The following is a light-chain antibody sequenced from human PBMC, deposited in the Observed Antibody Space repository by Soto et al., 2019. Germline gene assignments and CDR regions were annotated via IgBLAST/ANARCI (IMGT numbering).Light chain of an antibody. V-gene: IGKV1D-12*01. J-gene: IGKJ5*01. Sequence: DIQMTQSPSSLSASVGDRVTITCRASQPIGTWLAWYQQKPGKAPRLVICDASRLQSWVPSRFSGGGSATEFTLTISGLQPEDFAIYYCQQTTSFPVTFGQGTRLDVK. CDR1: QPIGTW. CDR3: QQTTSFPVT. CDR2: DAS.